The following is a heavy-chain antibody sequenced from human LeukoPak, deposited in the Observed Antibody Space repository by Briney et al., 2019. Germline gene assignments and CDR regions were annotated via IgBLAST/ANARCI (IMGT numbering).Heavy chain of an antibody. J-gene: IGHJ4*02. Sequence: PGGSLRLSCAASGFTFSSYSMNWVRQAPGKGLEWVSSISSSSSYIYYADSVKGRFTISRDNSKNTLYLQMNSLRAEDTAVYYCAKAPTDYDSSGLEFDYWGQGTLVTVSS. CDR3: AKAPTDYDSSGLEFDY. CDR1: GFTFSSYS. V-gene: IGHV3-21*01. CDR2: ISSSSSYI. D-gene: IGHD3-22*01.